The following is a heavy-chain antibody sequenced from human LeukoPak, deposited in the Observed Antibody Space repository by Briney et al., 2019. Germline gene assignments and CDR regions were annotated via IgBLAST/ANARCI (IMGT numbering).Heavy chain of an antibody. Sequence: PSETLSLTCPVSGGSITNTFFFWAWIRQSPGRGLEWIATINYDGRTHYNPSLRSRVTISLDTARNQFSLKLSSVTAADTAVYYCARGARITGTTSYAYWGQGTLVTVSS. CDR1: GGSITNTFFF. D-gene: IGHD1-20*01. CDR3: ARGARITGTTSYAY. V-gene: IGHV4-39*07. J-gene: IGHJ4*02. CDR2: INYDGRT.